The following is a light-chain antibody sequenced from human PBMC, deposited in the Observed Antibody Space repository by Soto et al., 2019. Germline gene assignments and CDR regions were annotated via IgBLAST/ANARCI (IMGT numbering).Light chain of an antibody. V-gene: IGKV1-39*01. J-gene: IGKJ4*01. CDR1: QSISSY. CDR2: AAS. CDR3: QQSYSTPLLT. Sequence: DIQMTQSPSSLSASVGDRVTITCRASQSISSYLNWYQQKPGKAPKLLIYAASSLQSGVPSRFSGSGSGTEFTLNISSLQPEDFATYYCQQSYSTPLLTFGGGTKVEIK.